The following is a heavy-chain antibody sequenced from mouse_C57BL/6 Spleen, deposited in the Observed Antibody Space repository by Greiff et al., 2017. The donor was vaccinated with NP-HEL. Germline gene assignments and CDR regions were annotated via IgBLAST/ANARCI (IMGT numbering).Heavy chain of an antibody. CDR3: ARGVLGAWFAY. Sequence: EVQRVESGGGLVKPGGSLKLSCAASGFTFSDYGMHWVRQAPEKGLEWVAYISSGSSTIYYADTVKGRFTISRDNAKNTLFLQMTSLRSEDTAMYYCARGVLGAWFAYWGQGTLVTVSA. CDR2: ISSGSSTI. CDR1: GFTFSDYG. V-gene: IGHV5-17*01. J-gene: IGHJ3*01.